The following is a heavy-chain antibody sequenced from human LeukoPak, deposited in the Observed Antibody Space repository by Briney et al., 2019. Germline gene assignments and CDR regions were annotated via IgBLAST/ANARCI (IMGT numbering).Heavy chain of an antibody. CDR3: ARDSHGGNSLDY. D-gene: IGHD4-23*01. Sequence: PGGSLRLSCAASGFTFSSYAMHWVRQAPGKGLEWVAVISYDGSNKYYADSVKGRFTISRDNSKNTLYLQMNSLRAEDTAVYYCARDSHGGNSLDYWGQGTLVTVSS. CDR1: GFTFSSYA. CDR2: ISYDGSNK. V-gene: IGHV3-30*04. J-gene: IGHJ4*02.